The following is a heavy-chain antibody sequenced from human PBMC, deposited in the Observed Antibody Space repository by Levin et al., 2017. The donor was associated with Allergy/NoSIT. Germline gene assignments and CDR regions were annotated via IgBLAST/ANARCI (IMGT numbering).Heavy chain of an antibody. V-gene: IGHV3-30*18. J-gene: IGHJ4*02. CDR2: ISYDGSNK. CDR1: GFTFSSYG. Sequence: GESLKISCAASGFTFSSYGMHWVRQAPGKGLEWVAVISYDGSNKYYADSVKGRFTISRDNSKNTLYLQMNSLRAEDTAVYYCAKERGGGSWDPDPFDYWGQGTLVTVSS. D-gene: IGHD2-15*01. CDR3: AKERGGGSWDPDPFDY.